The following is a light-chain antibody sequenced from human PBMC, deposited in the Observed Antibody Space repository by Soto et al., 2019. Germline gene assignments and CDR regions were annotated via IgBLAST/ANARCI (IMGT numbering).Light chain of an antibody. J-gene: IGKJ1*01. Sequence: EIVLTQSPGTLSLSPGERATLSCRASQSISSSYLAWYQQKPGQAPRPLIYGASSRATGIPDRFSGSGYGTDFTLTISRLEPEDFAVYYCQQYVSSPWTFGQGTKVEIK. CDR2: GAS. V-gene: IGKV3-20*01. CDR3: QQYVSSPWT. CDR1: QSISSSY.